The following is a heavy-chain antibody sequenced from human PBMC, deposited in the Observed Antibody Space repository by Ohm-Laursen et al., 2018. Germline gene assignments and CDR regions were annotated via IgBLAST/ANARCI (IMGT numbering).Heavy chain of an antibody. Sequence: ASVKVSCKASGGTFSSYAISWVRQAPGQGLEWMGGIIPIFGTANYAQKFQGRVTITADKSTSTAYMELSSLRSEDTAVYYCARTKSIAISDAFDIWGQGTMVTVSS. J-gene: IGHJ3*02. V-gene: IGHV1-69*06. CDR2: IIPIFGTA. CDR3: ARTKSIAISDAFDI. CDR1: GGTFSSYA. D-gene: IGHD6-6*01.